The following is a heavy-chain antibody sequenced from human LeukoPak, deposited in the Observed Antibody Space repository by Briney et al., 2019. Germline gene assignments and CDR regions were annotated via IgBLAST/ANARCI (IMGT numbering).Heavy chain of an antibody. J-gene: IGHJ1*01. V-gene: IGHV4-34*01. CDR1: GGSFTGYY. Sequence: SETLSLTCAVYGGSFTGYYWSWIRQPPGKGLEWIGEINHSGRTNYNPSLKSRVTISVERPKNQFSLKVSSVTAADTAVYYCARDYRLTQIQDWGQGTLVTVSS. D-gene: IGHD3-10*01. CDR2: INHSGRT. CDR3: ARDYRLTQIQD.